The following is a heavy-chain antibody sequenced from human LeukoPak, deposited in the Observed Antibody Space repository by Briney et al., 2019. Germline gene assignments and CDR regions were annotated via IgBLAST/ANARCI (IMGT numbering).Heavy chain of an antibody. CDR3: AREFVAAAGAIFDP. Sequence: GGALRLSCAASGFTFSSYAMHWVRQAPGKGLEWVTLISSDGNNKYYADSVKGRFTISRDNSKNTLYLQMNSLRAEDTAVYYCAREFVAAAGAIFDPWGQGTLVTVSS. V-gene: IGHV3-30-3*01. CDR1: GFTFSSYA. J-gene: IGHJ5*02. D-gene: IGHD6-13*01. CDR2: ISSDGNNK.